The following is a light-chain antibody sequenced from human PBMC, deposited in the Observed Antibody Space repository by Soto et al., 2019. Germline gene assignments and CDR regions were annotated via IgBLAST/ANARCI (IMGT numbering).Light chain of an antibody. Sequence: EIVMTQSPATLSVSPVEIAKLYFRASQSVSLNLAWYQQKPGQAPRLLIYGASTRDTGIPARFSGSGSGTEFTLTISSLQSEDYAVYYCQQYYNWPTCGLGTKGDIK. CDR1: QSVSLN. J-gene: IGKJ1*01. CDR3: QQYYNWPT. CDR2: GAS. V-gene: IGKV3-15*01.